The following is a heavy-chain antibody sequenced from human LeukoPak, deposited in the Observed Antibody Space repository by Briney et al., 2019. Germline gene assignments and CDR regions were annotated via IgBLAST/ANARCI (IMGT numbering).Heavy chain of an antibody. CDR2: IYYSGST. V-gene: IGHV4-39*07. Sequence: SETLSLTCTVSGGSISSSSSYYWGWIRQPPGKGLEWIGAIYYSGSTYYNPSLRSRVTISLDTSKNQISLDLNSVTAADTAVYYCARVGYTSRGGVRRFYQMDVWGKGTTVTVSS. CDR1: GGSISSSSSYY. D-gene: IGHD6-13*01. CDR3: ARVGYTSRGGVRRFYQMDV. J-gene: IGHJ6*03.